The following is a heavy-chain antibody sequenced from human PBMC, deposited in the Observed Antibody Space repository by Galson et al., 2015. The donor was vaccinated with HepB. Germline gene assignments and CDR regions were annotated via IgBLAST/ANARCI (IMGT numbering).Heavy chain of an antibody. D-gene: IGHD5-18*01. CDR3: ARIHRALYSYGLRDEYYFDY. CDR1: GFSLSTSGMC. V-gene: IGHV2-70*01. CDR2: IDWDDDK. Sequence: PALVKPTQTLTLTCTFSGFSLSTSGMCVSWIRQPPGKALEWLALIDWDDDKYYSTSLKTRLTISKDTSKNQVVLTMTNMDPVDTATYYCARIHRALYSYGLRDEYYFDYWGQGTLVTVSS. J-gene: IGHJ4*02.